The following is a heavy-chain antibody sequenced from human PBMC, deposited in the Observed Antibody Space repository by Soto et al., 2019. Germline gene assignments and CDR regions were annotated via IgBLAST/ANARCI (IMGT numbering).Heavy chain of an antibody. J-gene: IGHJ6*02. Sequence: GGSLRLSCAASGFTFSSYAMSWVRQAPGKGLEWVSAISGSGGSTYYADSVKGRFTISRDNSKNTLYLQMNSLRAEDTAVYYCANWISYYYDSSGYYYGRYYYYYGMDVWGQGTTVTVSS. CDR1: GFTFSSYA. D-gene: IGHD3-22*01. V-gene: IGHV3-23*01. CDR3: ANWISYYYDSSGYYYGRYYYYYGMDV. CDR2: ISGSGGST.